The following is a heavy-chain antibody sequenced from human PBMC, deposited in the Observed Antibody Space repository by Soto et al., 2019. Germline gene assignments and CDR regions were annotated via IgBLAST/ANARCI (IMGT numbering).Heavy chain of an antibody. CDR1: GYSFTSHY. V-gene: IGHV1-46*01. CDR3: ARDQRRNFDS. CDR2: INPSGGST. Sequence: ASVKVSCKASGYSFTSHYIHWVRQAPGQGLEWMGIINPSGGSTSYAQKFQGRVTMTRDTSTSTVYMELSSLRSEDTAVYYCARDQRRNFDSWGQGTLVTVSS. J-gene: IGHJ4*02.